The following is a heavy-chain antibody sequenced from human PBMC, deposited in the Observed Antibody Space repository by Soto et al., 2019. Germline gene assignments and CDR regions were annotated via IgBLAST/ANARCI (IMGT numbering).Heavy chain of an antibody. D-gene: IGHD3-3*01. CDR1: GFTFGDYA. Sequence: EVQLVESGGGLVQPGRSLRLSCTASGFTFGDYAMSWFRQAPGKGLEWVGFIRSKAYGGTTEYAASVKGRFTISRDDSKSIAYLQMNSLKTEDTAVYYCTSPLPGSITIFGVVISSGMDVWGKGTTVTVSS. V-gene: IGHV3-49*03. CDR2: IRSKAYGGTT. J-gene: IGHJ6*04. CDR3: TSPLPGSITIFGVVISSGMDV.